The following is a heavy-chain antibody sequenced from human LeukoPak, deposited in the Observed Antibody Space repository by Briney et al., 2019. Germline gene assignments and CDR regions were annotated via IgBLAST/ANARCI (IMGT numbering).Heavy chain of an antibody. CDR1: GGSISSGDYY. J-gene: IGHJ3*02. CDR3: ATSPPGDAFDI. Sequence: SQTLSLTCTVSGGSISSGDYYWNWIRQPPGKGLEWIGYIYYSGSTYYNPSLKSRVTISVDTSKNQFSLKLSSATAADTAVYYCATSPPGDAFDIWGQGTMVTVSS. CDR2: IYYSGST. V-gene: IGHV4-30-4*01.